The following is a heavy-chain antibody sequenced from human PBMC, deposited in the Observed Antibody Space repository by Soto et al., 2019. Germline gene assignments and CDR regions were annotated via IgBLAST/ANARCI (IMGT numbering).Heavy chain of an antibody. V-gene: IGHV4-34*01. CDR3: ARGDSSSSPGGSTYFDY. Sequence: QVQLQQWGAGLLKPSETLSLTCAVYGGSSSGYYWSWIREPPGKGLEWIGEINHSGSTNYNPSLKSRVTISVDTSKNQFSLKLSSVTAADTAVYYCARGDSSSSPGGSTYFDYWGQGTLVTVSS. CDR1: GGSSSGYY. J-gene: IGHJ4*02. CDR2: INHSGST. D-gene: IGHD6-6*01.